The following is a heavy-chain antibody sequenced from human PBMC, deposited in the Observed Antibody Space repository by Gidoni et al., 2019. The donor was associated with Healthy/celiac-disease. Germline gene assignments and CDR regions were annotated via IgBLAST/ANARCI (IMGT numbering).Heavy chain of an antibody. CDR3: AKDYGYNWDYFDY. CDR2: ISGSGGST. V-gene: IGHV3-23*04. D-gene: IGHD1-20*01. CDR1: GFTFSSYA. J-gene: IGHJ4*02. Sequence: EVQLVESGGGLVQRGGSLRLSCEASGFTFSSYAMSWVRQAPGKGLEWVSAISGSGGSTYYADSVKGRFTISRDNSKNTLYLQMNSLRAEDTAVYYCAKDYGYNWDYFDYWGQGTLVTVSS.